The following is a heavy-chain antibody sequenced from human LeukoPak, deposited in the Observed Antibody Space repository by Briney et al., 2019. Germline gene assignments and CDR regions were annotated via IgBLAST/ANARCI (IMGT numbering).Heavy chain of an antibody. CDR3: ARHSGGAAPYYLGMDV. CDR1: GRSISSFY. J-gene: IGHJ6*02. Sequence: SETLSLTCTVSGRSISSFYWSWIRQPHGKGLEWIGYTYSSGSTNYHPSLKSRFTISVDRSKNQFSLRLSSVTAADTAVYYCARHSGGAAPYYLGMDVWGQGTTVTVSS. D-gene: IGHD3-16*01. V-gene: IGHV4-59*08. CDR2: TYSSGST.